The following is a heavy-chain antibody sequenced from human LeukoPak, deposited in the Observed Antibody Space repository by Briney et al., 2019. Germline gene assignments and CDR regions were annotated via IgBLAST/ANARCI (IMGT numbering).Heavy chain of an antibody. V-gene: IGHV3-48*03. Sequence: GGSLRLSCAASGFTFSSYEMNWVRQAPGKGLEWVSYISSSGSTIYYADSVKGRFTISRDNAKNSLYLQMNSLRAEDTAAYYCARDSSSCFDYWGQGTLVTVSS. D-gene: IGHD6-13*01. CDR2: ISSSGSTI. CDR3: ARDSSSCFDY. CDR1: GFTFSSYE. J-gene: IGHJ4*02.